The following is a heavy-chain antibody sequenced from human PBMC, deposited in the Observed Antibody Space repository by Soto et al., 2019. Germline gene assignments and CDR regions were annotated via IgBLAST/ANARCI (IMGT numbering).Heavy chain of an antibody. J-gene: IGHJ4*02. CDR1: GFTLSDHY. D-gene: IGHD3-9*01. V-gene: IGHV3-11*01. Sequence: QVQLVESGGGLVKPGGSLRLSCAASGFTLSDHYMSWIRQVPGKGLEWVSYISSSGVTKYYADSVKGRFTISRDNAKNSLYLHMNSLRADDAAVYYCAFGSDILTGYSKAFDYWGQGTLVTVSS. CDR3: AFGSDILTGYSKAFDY. CDR2: ISSSGVTK.